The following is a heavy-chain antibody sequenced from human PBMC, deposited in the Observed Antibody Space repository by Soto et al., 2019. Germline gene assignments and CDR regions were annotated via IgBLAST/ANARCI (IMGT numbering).Heavy chain of an antibody. D-gene: IGHD3-10*01. CDR1: GYTFTGYY. CDR3: ARDQSSGEKNYYYYYGMDV. Sequence: ASVKVSCKDSGYTFTGYYMHWVRQAPEQGLEWMGWINPNSGGTNYAQKFQGWVTMTRDTSISTAYMELSRLRSDDTAVYYCARDQSSGEKNYYYYYGMDVWGQGTTVTVSS. CDR2: INPNSGGT. V-gene: IGHV1-2*04. J-gene: IGHJ6*02.